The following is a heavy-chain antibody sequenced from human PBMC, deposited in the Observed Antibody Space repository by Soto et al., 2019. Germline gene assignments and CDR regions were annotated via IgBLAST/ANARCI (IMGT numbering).Heavy chain of an antibody. CDR2: IYWNDDK. CDR1: GFSLSTSGVG. Sequence: SGPTLVNPTQTLTLTCTFSGFSLSTSGVGVGWIRQPPGKALEWLALIYWNDDKRYSPSLKSRLTITKDTSKNQVVLTMTNMDPVDTATYYCAHRSKKDRTIFGVVIYDYWGQGTLVTVSS. D-gene: IGHD3-3*01. J-gene: IGHJ4*02. V-gene: IGHV2-5*01. CDR3: AHRSKKDRTIFGVVIYDY.